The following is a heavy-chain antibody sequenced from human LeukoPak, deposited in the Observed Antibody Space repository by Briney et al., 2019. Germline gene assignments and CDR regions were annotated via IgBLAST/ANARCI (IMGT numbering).Heavy chain of an antibody. CDR1: GFTFSSYA. V-gene: IGHV3-23*01. CDR3: AIFRYYDILTGYYSSPYYYGMDV. Sequence: PGGSLRLSCAASGFTFSSYAMSWVRPAPGKGLEWVSAINGSGGSTYYADSVKGRFTISSDNSKNTLYLQMNSLRAEDTAVYYCAIFRYYDILTGYYSSPYYYGMDVWGQGTTVTVSS. J-gene: IGHJ6*02. D-gene: IGHD3-9*01. CDR2: INGSGGST.